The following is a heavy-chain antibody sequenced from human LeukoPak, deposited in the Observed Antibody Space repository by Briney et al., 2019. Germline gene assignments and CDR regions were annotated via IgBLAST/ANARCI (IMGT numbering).Heavy chain of an antibody. V-gene: IGHV4-39*02. CDR1: GVSISSSSYY. CDR2: IYDSGSS. CDR3: ARDAGSNSSSWYRGHKVWFDL. J-gene: IGHJ5*02. Sequence: KASGTLSLTCAVSGVSISSSSYYWGWMGQPPGKGLEWVGSIYDSGSSYYNPSLKSLVTISVDTSKNQFSLKLSSVTAADTALYYCARDAGSNSSSWYRGHKVWFDLWGQGTLVTVSS. D-gene: IGHD6-13*01.